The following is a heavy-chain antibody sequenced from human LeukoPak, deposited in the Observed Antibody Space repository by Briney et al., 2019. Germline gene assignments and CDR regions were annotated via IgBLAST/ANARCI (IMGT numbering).Heavy chain of an antibody. V-gene: IGHV4-34*01. CDR2: INHSGST. CDR1: GGSFSGYY. D-gene: IGHD2-2*01. CDR3: ARDCSSTSYYYMDV. Sequence: SETLSLTCAVYGGSFSGYYWSWIRQPPGKGLEWIGEINHSGSTNYNPSLKSRVTISVDTSKNQFSLKLSSVTAADTAVYYCARDCSSTSYYYMDVWGKGTTVTVSS. J-gene: IGHJ6*03.